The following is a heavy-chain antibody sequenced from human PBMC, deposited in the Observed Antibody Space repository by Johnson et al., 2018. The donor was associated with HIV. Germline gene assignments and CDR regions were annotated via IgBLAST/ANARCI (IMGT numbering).Heavy chain of an antibody. CDR3: AREGPYWAFDI. V-gene: IGHV3-11*04. Sequence: VQLVESGGGLVKPGGSLRLSCAASGFTFSDYYMSWIRQAPGKGLEWVSYISSSGSTIYHADSGKGRLIISRDNAKNSLYLQMSSRRAEDTAVYYCAREGPYWAFDIWGQGTMVTVSS. J-gene: IGHJ3*02. CDR1: GFTFSDYY. D-gene: IGHD2-15*01. CDR2: ISSSGSTI.